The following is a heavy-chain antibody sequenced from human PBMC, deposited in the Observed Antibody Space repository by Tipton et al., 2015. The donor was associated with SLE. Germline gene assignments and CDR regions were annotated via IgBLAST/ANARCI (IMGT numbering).Heavy chain of an antibody. D-gene: IGHD3-3*01. J-gene: IGHJ6*02. CDR3: ARGPYYDFWGGSYYYYGMDV. CDR2: MYYSGST. V-gene: IGHV4-59*11. CDR1: DGSISSHY. Sequence: TLSLTCNVSDGSISSHYWSWIRQPPGKGLEWIGYMYYSGSTKCNPSLKSRVTISVDTSKNQFSLNLSSVTAADTAVYYCARGPYYDFWGGSYYYYGMDVWGQGTTVTVSS.